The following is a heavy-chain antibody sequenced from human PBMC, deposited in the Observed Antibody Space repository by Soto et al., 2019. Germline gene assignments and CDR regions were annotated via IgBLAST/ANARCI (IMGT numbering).Heavy chain of an antibody. CDR1: GGSFSGYY. CDR2: INHSGST. D-gene: IGHD1-1*01. V-gene: IGHV4-34*01. J-gene: IGHJ5*02. Sequence: SETLSLTCAVYGGSFSGYYWSWLRQPPGKGLEWIGEINHSGSTNYNPSLKSRVTISVDTSKNQFSLKVTSVTAADTAVYYCATANWSHHYFDPWGQGTLVTVSS. CDR3: ATANWSHHYFDP.